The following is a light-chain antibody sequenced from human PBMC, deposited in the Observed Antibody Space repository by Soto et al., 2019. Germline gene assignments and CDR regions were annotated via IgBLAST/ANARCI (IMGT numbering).Light chain of an antibody. J-gene: IGKJ1*01. CDR3: YQYGSSPWT. CDR2: DES. V-gene: IGKV3-20*01. CDR1: QSVSGNY. Sequence: VRTQSQKTLSLSPGEAATLACRPSQSVSGNYLAWYQQKPGQSPRLVIYDESSRATGIPDRFSGSGSGTDFTLTISRLEPQDFAVYLCYQYGSSPWTFGQGAKVDIK.